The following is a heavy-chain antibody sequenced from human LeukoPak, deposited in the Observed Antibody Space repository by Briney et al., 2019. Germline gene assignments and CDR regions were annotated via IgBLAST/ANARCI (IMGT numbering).Heavy chain of an antibody. CDR3: ATWRRGDTAMNSGFFDY. CDR1: GYTLTELS. Sequence: ASVKVSCKVSGYTLTELSMHWVRQAPGKGLVWMGGFDPEDGETIYAQKFQGRVTMTEDTSTDTACMELSSLRSEDTAVYYCATWRRGDTAMNSGFFDYWGQGTLVTVSS. J-gene: IGHJ4*02. V-gene: IGHV1-24*01. CDR2: FDPEDGET. D-gene: IGHD5-18*01.